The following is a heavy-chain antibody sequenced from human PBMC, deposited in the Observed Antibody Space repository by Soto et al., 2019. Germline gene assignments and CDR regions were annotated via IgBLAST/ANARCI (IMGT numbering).Heavy chain of an antibody. V-gene: IGHV1-18*01. CDR1: GYTFTNYG. Sequence: QVQLLQSGAEVKKPGASVKVSCKASGYTFTNYGITWVRQAPGQGLEWMGWISAYNGDTHYTQRLQGRVTMTTDTSTCTAYMELRGMRSYDTAVYYCARVRQLVGYFCYYRDVWGKGTTVTVSS. CDR2: ISAYNGDT. CDR3: ARVRQLVGYFCYYRDV. D-gene: IGHD6-6*01. J-gene: IGHJ6*03.